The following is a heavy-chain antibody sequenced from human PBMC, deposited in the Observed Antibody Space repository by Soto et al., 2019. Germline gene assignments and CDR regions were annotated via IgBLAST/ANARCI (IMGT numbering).Heavy chain of an antibody. CDR1: GSTFSSYA. J-gene: IGHJ6*02. V-gene: IGHV3-30-3*01. Sequence: PGGSLRLSCAASGSTFSSYAMHWVRQAPGKGLEWVAVISYDGSNKYYADSVKGRFTISRDNSKNTLYLQMNSLRAEDTAVYYCARAVGKYYYYGMDVWGQGTTVTVSS. CDR2: ISYDGSNK. CDR3: ARAVGKYYYYGMDV. D-gene: IGHD1-26*01.